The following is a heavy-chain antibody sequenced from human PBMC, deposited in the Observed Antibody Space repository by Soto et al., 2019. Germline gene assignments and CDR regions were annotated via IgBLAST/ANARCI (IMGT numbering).Heavy chain of an antibody. D-gene: IGHD1-26*01. CDR1: GYTFTGYY. CDR2: INPNSGGT. CDR3: ATEGRPSSGSYFYYYYGMDV. Sequence: ASVKVSCKASGYTFTGYYMHWVRQAPGQGLEWMGWINPNSGGTNYAQKFQGWVTMTRDTSISTAYMELSRLRSDDTAVYYCATEGRPSSGSYFYYYYGMDVWGQGTTVTVSS. J-gene: IGHJ6*02. V-gene: IGHV1-2*04.